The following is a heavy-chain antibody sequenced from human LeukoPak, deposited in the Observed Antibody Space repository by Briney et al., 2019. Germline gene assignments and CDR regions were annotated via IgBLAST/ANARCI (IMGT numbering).Heavy chain of an antibody. J-gene: IGHJ1*01. CDR1: GFTFSSYA. V-gene: IGHV3-23*01. CDR2: SSSIGGRT. Sequence: GGSLRLSCAASGFTFSSYAMTWVRKPPGKGLEWVSGSSSIGGRTYYADSVKGRFTVTRDNSRNTLHLQMNSLRVEDTGVYYCAKDDAWGRFYHWGQGTLVTVSS. D-gene: IGHD3-16*01. CDR3: AKDDAWGRFYH.